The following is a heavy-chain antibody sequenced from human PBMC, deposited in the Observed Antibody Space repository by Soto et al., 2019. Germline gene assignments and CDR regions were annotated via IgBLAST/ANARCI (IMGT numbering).Heavy chain of an antibody. Sequence: PGGSLRLSCAASGFTFSSYGMHWVRQAPGKGLEWVAVISYDGSNKNYADSVKGRFTISRDNSKNTLYLQMNSLRAEDTAVYYCAKDMKEIRKNWNPAGYYYYGMDVWGQGTTVTVSS. CDR3: AKDMKEIRKNWNPAGYYYYGMDV. V-gene: IGHV3-30*18. D-gene: IGHD1-1*01. CDR1: GFTFSSYG. CDR2: ISYDGSNK. J-gene: IGHJ6*02.